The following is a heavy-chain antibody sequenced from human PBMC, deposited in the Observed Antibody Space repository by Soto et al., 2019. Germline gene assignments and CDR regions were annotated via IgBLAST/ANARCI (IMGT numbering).Heavy chain of an antibody. J-gene: IGHJ4*02. CDR2: IYHRGTT. CDR1: GGSISDNNW. D-gene: IGHD6-19*01. Sequence: HVQLQESGPGLVKPSGTLSLTCAVSGGSISDNNWWSWVRQPPGKGLEWIGEIYHRGTTNYNPPLRSRVSQSKDKSKNQISMVLNSVYAAEEDVYYCARHIGVAGTRGFGYGGQGNLVNVSS. V-gene: IGHV4-4*02. CDR3: ARHIGVAGTRGFGY.